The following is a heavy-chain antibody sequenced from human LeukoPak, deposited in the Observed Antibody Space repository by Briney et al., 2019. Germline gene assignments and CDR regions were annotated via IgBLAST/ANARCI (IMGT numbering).Heavy chain of an antibody. D-gene: IGHD6-6*01. CDR1: GFTFSSYG. CDR3: AREAKQLVRNYFDY. CDR2: IWYDGSNK. J-gene: IGHJ4*02. V-gene: IGHV3-33*01. Sequence: GGSLRLSCAASGFTFSSYGMHWVRQAPGKGLEWVAVIWYDGSNKYYADPVKGRFTISRDNSKNTLYLQMNSLRAEDTAVYYCAREAKQLVRNYFDYWGQGTLVTVSS.